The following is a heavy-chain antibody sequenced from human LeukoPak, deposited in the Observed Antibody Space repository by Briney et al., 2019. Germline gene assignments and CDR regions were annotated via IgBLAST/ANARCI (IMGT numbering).Heavy chain of an antibody. Sequence: SETLSLTCAVSGGSISSSNWWSWVRQPPGKGLEWIGSIYYSGSTYYNPSLKSRVTISVDTSKNQFSLKLSSVTAADTAVYYCARDGVSYYYGSGRRARFDYWGQGTLVTVSS. D-gene: IGHD3-10*01. CDR2: IYYSGST. V-gene: IGHV4-4*02. J-gene: IGHJ4*02. CDR1: GGSISSSNW. CDR3: ARDGVSYYYGSGRRARFDY.